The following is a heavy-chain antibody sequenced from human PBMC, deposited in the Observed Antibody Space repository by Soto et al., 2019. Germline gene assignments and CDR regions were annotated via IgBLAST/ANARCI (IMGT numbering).Heavy chain of an antibody. Sequence: QVQLQESGPGLVKPSQTLSLTCTVSGGSISSGGYYWSWIRQHPGKGLEWIGYIYYSGSTYYNPSLKSRVTISVDTSKNQFSLKLSSVTAADTVVYYCARDYYDSSAMGEAFDIWGQGTMVTVSS. CDR1: GGSISSGGYY. CDR3: ARDYYDSSAMGEAFDI. D-gene: IGHD3-22*01. V-gene: IGHV4-31*03. J-gene: IGHJ3*02. CDR2: IYYSGST.